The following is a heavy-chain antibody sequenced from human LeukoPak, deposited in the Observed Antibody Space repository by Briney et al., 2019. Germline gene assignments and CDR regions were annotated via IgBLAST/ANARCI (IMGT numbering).Heavy chain of an antibody. Sequence: AASVKVSCKASGGTFSSYAISWVRQAPGQGLEWMGGIIPIFGTANYAQKFQGRVTITADESTSTAYMELSSLRSEDTAVYYCARMPFMVRGVIELDYWGQGTLVTVPS. D-gene: IGHD3-10*01. CDR2: IIPIFGTA. CDR3: ARMPFMVRGVIELDY. J-gene: IGHJ4*02. CDR1: GGTFSSYA. V-gene: IGHV1-69*01.